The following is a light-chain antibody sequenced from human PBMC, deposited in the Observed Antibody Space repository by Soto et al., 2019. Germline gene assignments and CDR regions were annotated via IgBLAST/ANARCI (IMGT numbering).Light chain of an antibody. CDR2: DAS. CDR1: QSVGSY. CDR3: QQRSNWPWT. J-gene: IGKJ1*01. V-gene: IGKV3-11*01. Sequence: EIVLTQSPATLSLSPGERATLSCRASQSVGSYSAWYQQKPGQAPRLLIYDASNRATGIPARFSGSGSGPDFTLTISSLEHEDFAVYYCQQRSNWPWTFGQGTKVEIK.